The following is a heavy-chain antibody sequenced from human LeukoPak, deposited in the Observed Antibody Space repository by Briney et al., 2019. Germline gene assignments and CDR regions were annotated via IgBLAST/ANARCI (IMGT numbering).Heavy chain of an antibody. D-gene: IGHD3-22*01. V-gene: IGHV4-39*01. Sequence: SETLSLTCTVSSGSISTSNYYWGWIRQPPGKGLEWIGSIYYSGSTYYNPSLKSRVTISVDTSKNQFSLKLSSVTAADTAVYYCARRGIVVTPGFDYWGQGTLVTVSS. CDR1: SGSISTSNYY. J-gene: IGHJ4*02. CDR2: IYYSGST. CDR3: ARRGIVVTPGFDY.